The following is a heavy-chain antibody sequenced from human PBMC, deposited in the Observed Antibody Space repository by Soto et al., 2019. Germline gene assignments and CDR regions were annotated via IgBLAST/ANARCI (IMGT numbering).Heavy chain of an antibody. V-gene: IGHV1-3*01. CDR2: INVGNGNT. J-gene: IGHJ4*02. Sequence: ASVKFSSKASGYTFTDYAIHWVSQAPGQGLEWMGWINVGNGNTGYSRKFQGRVTNARDMSASTAYIEVTSLTSEDTAIYYCAREGAHYTPLDHWGQGTLVTVSS. D-gene: IGHD2-15*01. CDR1: GYTFTDYA. CDR3: AREGAHYTPLDH.